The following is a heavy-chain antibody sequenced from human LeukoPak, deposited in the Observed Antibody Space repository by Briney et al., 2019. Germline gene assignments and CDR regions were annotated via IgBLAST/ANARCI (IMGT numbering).Heavy chain of an antibody. CDR2: IYYSGST. D-gene: IGHD2-15*01. Sequence: SETLSLTCTVSGGSISSYYWSWIRQPPGKGLEWIGYIYYSGSTNYNPSLKSRVTISVDTSKNQFSLKLSSVTAADTAVYYCARDQVRCSGGSCYLGYYYMDVWGKGTTVTVSS. V-gene: IGHV4-59*01. CDR1: GGSISSYY. CDR3: ARDQVRCSGGSCYLGYYYMDV. J-gene: IGHJ6*03.